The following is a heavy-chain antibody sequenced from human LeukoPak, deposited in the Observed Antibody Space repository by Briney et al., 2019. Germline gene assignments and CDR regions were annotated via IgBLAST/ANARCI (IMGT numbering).Heavy chain of an antibody. V-gene: IGHV1-69*05. CDR1: GGTFSSYA. D-gene: IGHD3-22*01. CDR2: IIPIFGTA. Sequence: GSSVKVSCKASGGTFSSYAISWGRQAPGQGLEWMGGIIPIFGTANYAQKFQGRVTITTDESTSTAYMELSSLRSEDTAVYYCARVRYYYDSSGYSVESYYYYYYMDVWGKGPTVTVSS. J-gene: IGHJ6*03. CDR3: ARVRYYYDSSGYSVESYYYYYYMDV.